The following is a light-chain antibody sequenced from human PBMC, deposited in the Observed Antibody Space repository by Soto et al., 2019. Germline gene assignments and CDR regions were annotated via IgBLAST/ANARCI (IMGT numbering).Light chain of an antibody. CDR3: QQLKSYPLT. CDR1: QDISSW. V-gene: IGKV1-8*01. Sequence: AIRLTQSPSSLSASTGDRVTIHCRASQDISSWLAWYHQKPGKAPKLLIYTAATLQSGVPSRFNGSGSGTDFTLTISSLQPEDFATYYCQQLKSYPLTFGGGTKVDVK. J-gene: IGKJ4*01. CDR2: TAA.